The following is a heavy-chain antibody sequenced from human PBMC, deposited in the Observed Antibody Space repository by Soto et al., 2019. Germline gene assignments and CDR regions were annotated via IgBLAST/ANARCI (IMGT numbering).Heavy chain of an antibody. CDR2: TYFRGSA. CDR3: ARDLRSRGWFDP. CDR1: GVSITSHY. J-gene: IGHJ5*02. Sequence: SETLSLTCDVSGVSITSHYWNWIRQSPGMGLEWIGSTYFRGSASYNPSLKSRVTISLDTSKDQLSLTLSAVTAADSAVYYCARDLRSRGWFDPWGPGILVTVSS. V-gene: IGHV4-59*11.